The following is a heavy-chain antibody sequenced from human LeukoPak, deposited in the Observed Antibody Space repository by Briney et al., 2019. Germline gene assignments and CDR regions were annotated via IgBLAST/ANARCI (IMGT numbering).Heavy chain of an antibody. CDR3: TTDCCSWSDSGSYYHY. V-gene: IGHV3-15*01. D-gene: IGHD1-26*01. CDR1: GFTFTNTW. CDR2: IKSDTDGGTT. Sequence: GGSLRLSCAASGFTFTNTWMSWVRQAPGKGLEWVGRIKSDTDGGTTDYPAPVKGRFTISRDDSKNTLYLQMNSLKTEDTAVYYCTTDCCSWSDSGSYYHYWGQGTLVSVSS. J-gene: IGHJ4*02.